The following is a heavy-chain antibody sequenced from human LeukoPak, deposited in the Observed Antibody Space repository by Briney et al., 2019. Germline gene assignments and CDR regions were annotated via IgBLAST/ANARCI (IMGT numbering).Heavy chain of an antibody. CDR2: IWYDGSDK. V-gene: IGHV3-33*01. Sequence: GRSLRLSCAASGFTFSTFGMHWVRQAPGKGLEWVAVIWYDGSDKYYADSVKGRFTISRDNSKNTLYLQMNSLRAEDTAVYYCARDLQLGYCSGGSCYSTGGNYFDYWGQGTLVTVSS. D-gene: IGHD2-15*01. CDR1: GFTFSTFG. CDR3: ARDLQLGYCSGGSCYSTGGNYFDY. J-gene: IGHJ4*02.